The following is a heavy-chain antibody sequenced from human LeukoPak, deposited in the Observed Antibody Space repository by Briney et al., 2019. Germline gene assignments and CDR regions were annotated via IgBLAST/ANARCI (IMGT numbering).Heavy chain of an antibody. J-gene: IGHJ4*02. D-gene: IGHD3-16*02. Sequence: GGSLRLSCAASGFTFDDYAMHWVRQAPGKGLEWVSLINWDGGSTYYADSVKGRFTISRDNSKNSLYLQMNSLRAEDTALYYCTATRDKYVWGSYLSDHWGQGTLVTVSS. CDR2: INWDGGST. V-gene: IGHV3-43D*04. CDR3: TATRDKYVWGSYLSDH. CDR1: GFTFDDYA.